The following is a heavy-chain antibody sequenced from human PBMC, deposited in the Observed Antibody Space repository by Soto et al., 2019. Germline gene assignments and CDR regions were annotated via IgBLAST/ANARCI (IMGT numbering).Heavy chain of an antibody. CDR1: GYTFTSYG. Sequence: QVQLVQSGAEVKKPGASVKVSCKASGYTFTSYGISWVRQAPGQGLEWMGWISAYNGNTNYAQKLQGRVTMTTDTSTSTAYMELRSLRSDDTAVYYCAGGHSSGYKYYYYYGMDVWGQGTTVTVSS. V-gene: IGHV1-18*04. CDR3: AGGHSSGYKYYYYYGMDV. J-gene: IGHJ6*02. CDR2: ISAYNGNT. D-gene: IGHD6-19*01.